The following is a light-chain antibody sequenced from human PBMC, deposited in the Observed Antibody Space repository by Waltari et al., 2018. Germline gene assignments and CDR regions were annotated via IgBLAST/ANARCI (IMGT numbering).Light chain of an antibody. V-gene: IGLV2-14*03. CDR3: SSYTTNKTPV. CDR1: SSAIGGYDY. J-gene: IGLJ2*01. Sequence: QPALTQPASVSGSRGQSIPIPGTGSSSAIGGYDYVFWYQQHPGKAPKLISYDVTKRPSGISSRFSGSKSGNTASLTISGLQAEDEADYYCSSYTTNKTPVIGGGTKVTVL. CDR2: DVT.